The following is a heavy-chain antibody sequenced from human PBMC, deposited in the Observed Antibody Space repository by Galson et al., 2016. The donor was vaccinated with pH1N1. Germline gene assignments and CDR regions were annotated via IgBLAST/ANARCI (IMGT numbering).Heavy chain of an antibody. D-gene: IGHD4-17*01. J-gene: IGHJ4*02. Sequence: SETLSLTCTVSGGSISSSSYYWGWIRQPPGKGLEWIGSIYYSGSTYYNPSLKSRVTISVDTSKNQFSLKLSSVTAADTAVYYCARRSYGDYVGYFDYWGQGTLVTASS. CDR2: IYYSGST. CDR1: GGSISSSSYY. V-gene: IGHV4-39*01. CDR3: ARRSYGDYVGYFDY.